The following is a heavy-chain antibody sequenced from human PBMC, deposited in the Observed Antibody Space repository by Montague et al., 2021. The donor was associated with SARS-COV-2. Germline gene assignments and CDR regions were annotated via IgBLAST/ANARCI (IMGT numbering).Heavy chain of an antibody. V-gene: IGHV4-34*01. CDR3: ARGLPVTTLFYYFGMDV. Sequence: SETLSLTCAVYGGSFSGNYWSWIRQPPGKGLEWIGEINHDGSTXXXPSXXXRVTMSVDTSKNQFPLKLSSVTAADTAVYYCARGLPVTTLFYYFGMDVWGQGTTVTVSS. CDR1: GGSFSGNY. J-gene: IGHJ6*02. D-gene: IGHD4-11*01. CDR2: INHDGST.